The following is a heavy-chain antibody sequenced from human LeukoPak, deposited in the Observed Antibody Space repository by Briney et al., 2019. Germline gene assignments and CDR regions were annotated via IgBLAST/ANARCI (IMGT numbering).Heavy chain of an antibody. CDR1: GGSISTYF. CDR2: VYFSGST. Sequence: PSETLSLTCTVSGGSISTYFWSWIRQPPGKRLEWIGHVYFSGSTNYNPSLESRVPISVDTSKNQFSLTLSSVTAADTAVYYCARHKSSGSYPLDYWGQGILVTVSS. V-gene: IGHV4-59*08. D-gene: IGHD3-22*01. J-gene: IGHJ4*02. CDR3: ARHKSSGSYPLDY.